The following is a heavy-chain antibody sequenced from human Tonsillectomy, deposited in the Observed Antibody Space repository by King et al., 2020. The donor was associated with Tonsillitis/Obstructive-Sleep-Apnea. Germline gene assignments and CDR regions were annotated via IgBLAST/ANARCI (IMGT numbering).Heavy chain of an antibody. D-gene: IGHD5-24*01. CDR2: IYYTGST. Sequence: LQLQESGPGLVKPSETLSLTCTVSGHSIRSSSYYWGWIRQPPAKGLGWIGTIYYTGSTYYNPSLKSRVTISVDTSKNQFSLKLSSVTAADPAVYYCARHVRDGYGTNFDYWGQGTLVTVSS. CDR3: ARHVRDGYGTNFDY. CDR1: GHSIRSSSYY. V-gene: IGHV4-39*01. J-gene: IGHJ4*02.